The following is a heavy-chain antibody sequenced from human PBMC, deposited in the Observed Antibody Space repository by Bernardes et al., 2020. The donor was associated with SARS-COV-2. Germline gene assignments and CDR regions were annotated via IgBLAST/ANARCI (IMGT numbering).Heavy chain of an antibody. J-gene: IGHJ4*02. CDR1: GWSFSDYH. Sequence: ETLSLTCVVFGWSFSDYHWSWIRQPPGKGLEWIAEISHDGSTHYNPSLKSRVTISVDTSKNHFSLKLNSVTAADTAIYYCATLGIATSGPHSDYWGQGSLVTVSS. CDR3: ATLGIATSGPHSDY. D-gene: IGHD6-13*01. CDR2: ISHDGST. V-gene: IGHV4-34*01.